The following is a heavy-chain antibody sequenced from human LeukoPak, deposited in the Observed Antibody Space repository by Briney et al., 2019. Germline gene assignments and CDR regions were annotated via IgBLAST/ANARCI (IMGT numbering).Heavy chain of an antibody. CDR1: GDSISSSSYY. Sequence: SETLSLTCTVSGDSISSSSYYWGWIRQPPGKGLEWIGSINYGGSTYYSPSLKSRVTMSVDTSKNQFSLKLSSVTAADTAVYYCARDLTEGYSTFDYWGQGTLVTVSS. CDR2: INYGGST. D-gene: IGHD6-13*01. J-gene: IGHJ4*02. V-gene: IGHV4-39*02. CDR3: ARDLTEGYSTFDY.